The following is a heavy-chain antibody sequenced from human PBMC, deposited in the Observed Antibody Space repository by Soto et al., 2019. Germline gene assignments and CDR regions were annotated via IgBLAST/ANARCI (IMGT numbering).Heavy chain of an antibody. V-gene: IGHV1-69*02. CDR1: GDTFNFYT. CDR2: FNPILSFS. J-gene: IGHJ4*02. CDR3: ATSFGSGSRAFDY. D-gene: IGHD3-10*01. Sequence: QVQLVQSGAEVKKPGSSVKVSCKASGDTFNFYTINWVRQAPGLGLEWMGRFNPILSFSNSALKFQGRVTITADKSTRPAYMVLSSLRSEDTAIYYCATSFGSGSRAFDYWGQGALVTVSS.